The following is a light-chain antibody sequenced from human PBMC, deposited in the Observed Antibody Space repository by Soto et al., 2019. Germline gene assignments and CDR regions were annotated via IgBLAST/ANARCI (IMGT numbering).Light chain of an antibody. CDR2: GAS. CDR3: KHYNNWPPWT. J-gene: IGKJ1*01. V-gene: IGKV3-15*01. Sequence: EVVMTQTPAILSVSPGERATLSCRASQSVSTNLAWYQQKPGQAPRLLIYGASTRATGIPARFSGRGSGTEFTLTISSLQSEDFAVYYCKHYNNWPPWTFGQGTKVEIK. CDR1: QSVSTN.